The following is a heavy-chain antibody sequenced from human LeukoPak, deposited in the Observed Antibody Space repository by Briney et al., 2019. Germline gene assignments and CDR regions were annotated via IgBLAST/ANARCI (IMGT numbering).Heavy chain of an antibody. V-gene: IGHV3-43*02. Sequence: GGSLRLSCAASGFTFDDYAMHWVRQAPGKGLEWVSLISGDGGSTYYADSVKGRFTISRDNAKNSLYLQMNSLRAEDTAVYYCARIYDSSGYYRYYFDYWGQGTLVTVSS. CDR3: ARIYDSSGYYRYYFDY. CDR1: GFTFDDYA. J-gene: IGHJ4*02. CDR2: ISGDGGST. D-gene: IGHD3-22*01.